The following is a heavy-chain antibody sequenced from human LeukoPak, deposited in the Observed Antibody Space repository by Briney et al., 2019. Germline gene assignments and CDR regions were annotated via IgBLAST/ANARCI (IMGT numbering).Heavy chain of an antibody. D-gene: IGHD6-19*01. CDR2: ISSSSSCI. CDR3: AREEYSSGWYHYYHMDV. J-gene: IGHJ6*03. V-gene: IGHV3-21*01. Sequence: GGSLRLSCAASGFTFSSYSMNWVRQAPGKGLEWVSSISSSSSCIYYADSVKGRFTISRDNAKNSLYLQMNSLRAEDTAVYYCAREEYSSGWYHYYHMDVWGKGTTVTVSS. CDR1: GFTFSSYS.